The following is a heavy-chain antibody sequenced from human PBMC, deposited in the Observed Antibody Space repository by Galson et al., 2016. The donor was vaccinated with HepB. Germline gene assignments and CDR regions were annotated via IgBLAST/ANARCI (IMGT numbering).Heavy chain of an antibody. CDR3: ARMKNYCYGMEV. V-gene: IGHV2-70*01. Sequence: PALVKPTQTLTLTCTFSGFSLSTSGMCVSWIRQPPGKALEWLALIDWDEDKYYSTSLKTRLTISKDTSKNQVVLTMTNMVPVDTATYYCARMKNYCYGMEVWGQSPTVPVSS. J-gene: IGHJ6*02. CDR2: IDWDEDK. CDR1: GFSLSTSGMC.